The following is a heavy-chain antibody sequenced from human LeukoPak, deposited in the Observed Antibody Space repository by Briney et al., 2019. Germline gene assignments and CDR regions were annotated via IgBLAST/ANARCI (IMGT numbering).Heavy chain of an antibody. J-gene: IGHJ4*02. V-gene: IGHV4-59*04. CDR3: ARHRNEAGYSSSWFIDY. Sequence: SETLSLTCTVSGGSISSYYWSWIRQPPGKGLEWIGYIYYSGSTYYNPSLKSRVTISVDTSKNQFSLKLSSVTAADTAVYYCARHRNEAGYSSSWFIDYWGQGTLVTVSS. CDR1: GGSISSYY. CDR2: IYYSGST. D-gene: IGHD6-13*01.